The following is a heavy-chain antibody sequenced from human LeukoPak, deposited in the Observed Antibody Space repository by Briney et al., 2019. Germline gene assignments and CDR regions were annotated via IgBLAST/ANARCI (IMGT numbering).Heavy chain of an antibody. Sequence: SETLSLTCAVSGGSVTTYHWTWIRQPPGKGLEWIGHIHYSGGADYNPSLNSRVSMSLDTSKNHFSLRLTSVTAADTGVYFCARAERAASHIWGQGTMVSVPS. J-gene: IGHJ3*02. CDR3: ARAERAASHI. CDR2: IHYSGGA. V-gene: IGHV4-59*02. CDR1: GGSVTTYH.